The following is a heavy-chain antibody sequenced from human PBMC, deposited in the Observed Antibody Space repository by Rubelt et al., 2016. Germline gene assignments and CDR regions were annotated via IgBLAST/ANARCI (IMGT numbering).Heavy chain of an antibody. V-gene: IGHV4-34*01. Sequence: QVQLQQWGAGLLKPSETLSLTCAVYGGSFSGYYWSWIRQAPGKGLEWIGEINHSGSTNYNPSLKSRVAISVDTSKNQFSRKLTSVTAADTAVYYCARSCIGGACYVPGAFDIWGRGTMVTVSS. D-gene: IGHD2-15*01. CDR1: GGSFSGYY. CDR2: INHSGST. J-gene: IGHJ3*02. CDR3: ARSCIGGACYVPGAFDI.